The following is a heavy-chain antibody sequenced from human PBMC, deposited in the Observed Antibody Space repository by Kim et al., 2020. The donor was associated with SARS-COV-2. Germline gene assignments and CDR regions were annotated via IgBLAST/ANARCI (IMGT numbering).Heavy chain of an antibody. V-gene: IGHV3-23*01. CDR3: ASNGSGSYYNDY. CDR2: ISGSGGST. Sequence: GGSLRLSCAASGFTFSSYAMSWVRQAPGKGLEWVSAISGSGGSTYYADSVKGRFTISRDNSTNTLYLQMNSLRAEDTAVYYCASNGSGSYYNDYWGQGTLVTVSS. D-gene: IGHD3-10*01. J-gene: IGHJ4*02. CDR1: GFTFSSYA.